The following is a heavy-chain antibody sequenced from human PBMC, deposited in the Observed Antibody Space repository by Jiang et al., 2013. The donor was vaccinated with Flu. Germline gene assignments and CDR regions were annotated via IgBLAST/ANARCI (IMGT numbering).Heavy chain of an antibody. V-gene: IGHV4-38-2*01. CDR3: ARGRAK. CDR2: IYYRGGT. CDR1: GYSISSGYF. Sequence: TLSLTCVVSGYSISSGYFWGWIRQPPGGRLEWIGEIYYRGGTTYNPSLKGRVTISIDMPKNQFSLKMKSVTAADTAVYYCARGRAKWGQGTLVTVSS. J-gene: IGHJ4*02.